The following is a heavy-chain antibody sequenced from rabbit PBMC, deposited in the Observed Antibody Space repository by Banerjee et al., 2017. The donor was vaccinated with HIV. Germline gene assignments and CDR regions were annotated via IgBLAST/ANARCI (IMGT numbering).Heavy chain of an antibody. CDR1: GFSFSNKYV. CDR3: AREAGAGDIGWNFNL. Sequence: QEQLEESGGGLVKPEGSLTLTCKASGFSFSNKYVMCWVRQAPGKGLEWIGCINTGSGSAYYASWAKGRFTISKTSSTTVTLQMTSLTAADTATYFCAREAGAGDIGWNFNLWGPGTLVTVS. D-gene: IGHD2-1*01. J-gene: IGHJ4*01. CDR2: INTGSGSA. V-gene: IGHV1S45*01.